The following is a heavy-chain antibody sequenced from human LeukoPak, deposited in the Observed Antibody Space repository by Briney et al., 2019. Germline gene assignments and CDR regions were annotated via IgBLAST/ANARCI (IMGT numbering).Heavy chain of an antibody. Sequence: SETLSLTCAVYGGSFSGYYWSWIRQPPGKGLEWIGEINHSGITNYNPSLKSRVTISVDTSKNQFSLKLSSVTAADTAVYYCAWYDSSGYYYYWGQGTLVTVSS. CDR1: GGSFSGYY. J-gene: IGHJ4*02. CDR3: AWYDSSGYYYY. D-gene: IGHD3-22*01. CDR2: INHSGIT. V-gene: IGHV4-34*01.